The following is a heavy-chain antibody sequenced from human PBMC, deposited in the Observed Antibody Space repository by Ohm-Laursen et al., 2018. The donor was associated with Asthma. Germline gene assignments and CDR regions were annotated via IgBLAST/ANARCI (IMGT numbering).Heavy chain of an antibody. V-gene: IGHV1-69*13. J-gene: IGHJ3*02. D-gene: IGHD4-17*01. CDR2: IIPILRTA. CDR3: ASGEHDYGDIAAFDI. CDR1: GGTFSNYV. Sequence: GASVKVSCKSSGGTFSNYVFGWVRQAPGQGLEWMGGIIPILRTANYAQNFRGRVTITADESTSTAYMDLSSLRAEDTAVYYCASGEHDYGDIAAFDIWGQGTMVTVSS.